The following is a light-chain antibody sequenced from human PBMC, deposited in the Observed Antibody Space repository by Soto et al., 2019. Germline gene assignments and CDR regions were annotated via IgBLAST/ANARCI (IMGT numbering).Light chain of an antibody. J-gene: IGLJ2*01. V-gene: IGLV1-44*01. CDR1: SSNIGSNT. CDR3: AAWDDSLNGVV. CDR2: SDN. Sequence: QAVVTQPPSASGTPGQRVTISCSGSSSNIGSNTVNWYQHLPGMAPKLLIYSDNQRPSGVPDRFSGSKSGTSASLAISGLPSEDEADYYCAAWDDSLNGVVFGGGTKLTVL.